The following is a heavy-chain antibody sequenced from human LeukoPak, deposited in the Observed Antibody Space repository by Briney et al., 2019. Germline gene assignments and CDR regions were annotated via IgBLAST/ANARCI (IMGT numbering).Heavy chain of an antibody. CDR3: ARGTYYDSSGYSGVRLFDY. V-gene: IGHV1-2*02. D-gene: IGHD3-22*01. CDR1: GYTFSGYD. CDR2: INPNTGRT. Sequence: ASVKVSCKASGYTFSGYDMHWVRQAPGQGLEWMGWINPNTGRTNYAQNFQGRVTMTSDTSISTAYMELNSLRSDDTAVYYCARGTYYDSSGYSGVRLFDYWGQGTLLTVSS. J-gene: IGHJ4*02.